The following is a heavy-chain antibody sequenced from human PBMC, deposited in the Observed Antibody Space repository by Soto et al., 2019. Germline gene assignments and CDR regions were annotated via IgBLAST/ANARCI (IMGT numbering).Heavy chain of an antibody. D-gene: IGHD4-4*01. Sequence: GESLKISCKGSGYSFTSYWIGWVRQMPGKGLEWMGIIYPGDSDTRYSPSFQGQVTISADKSISTAYLQWSSLKASDTATYYCARHIPVTTSYYYYYMDVWGKGTTVTVSS. CDR1: GYSFTSYW. CDR2: IYPGDSDT. J-gene: IGHJ6*03. V-gene: IGHV5-51*01. CDR3: ARHIPVTTSYYYYYMDV.